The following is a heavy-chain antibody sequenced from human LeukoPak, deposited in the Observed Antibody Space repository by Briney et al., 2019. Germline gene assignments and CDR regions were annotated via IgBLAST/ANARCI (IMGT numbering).Heavy chain of an antibody. CDR3: ARGRDPY. Sequence: PSETLSLTCTLSGGSINTYYWSWIRQPPGKGLEWIGNIYYSGSTNYSPSLRSRVTISVDTSKSQFSLKLNSVTAADTAMYYCARGRDPYWGQGTLVTVSS. D-gene: IGHD5-24*01. CDR2: IYYSGST. CDR1: GGSINTYY. J-gene: IGHJ4*02. V-gene: IGHV4-59*12.